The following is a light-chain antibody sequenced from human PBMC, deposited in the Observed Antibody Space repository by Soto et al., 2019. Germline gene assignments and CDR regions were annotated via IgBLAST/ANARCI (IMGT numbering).Light chain of an antibody. CDR2: LNSDGTH. CDR1: SGHSIYA. Sequence: QSVLTQSPSASAALGASAKLTCTLSSGHSIYAIAWHQQQPEKGPRYLMKLNSDGTHSKGDGIPDRFSGSSSGAERYLTSSSLQAEDEAYYYWQTCGSGIQVFGGGTKLTVL. J-gene: IGLJ2*01. V-gene: IGLV4-69*01. CDR3: QTCGSGIQV.